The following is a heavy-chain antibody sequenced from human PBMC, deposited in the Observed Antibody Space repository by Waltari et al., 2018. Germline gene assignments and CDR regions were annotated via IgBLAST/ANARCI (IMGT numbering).Heavy chain of an antibody. Sequence: QVQLVESGGGVVQPGRSLRLSCAASGFTFSTYGMHWVRQAPGKGLEWVAVIWYDGSKKYYADAVKGRFTISRDNSKNTLYLQMNSLRAEYTAVYYCARDKVTCAAPGTGGMDVWGQVTTVTVSS. CDR1: GFTFSTYG. CDR3: ARDKVTCAAPGTGGMDV. V-gene: IGHV3-33*01. D-gene: IGHD6-13*01. J-gene: IGHJ6*02. CDR2: IWYDGSKK.